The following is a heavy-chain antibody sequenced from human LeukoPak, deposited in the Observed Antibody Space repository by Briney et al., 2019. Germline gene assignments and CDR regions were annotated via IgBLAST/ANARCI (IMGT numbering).Heavy chain of an antibody. J-gene: IGHJ4*02. CDR2: ISACNGNT. Sequence: ASVKVSCKAPGYTFTSYGISWVRQAPGQGLEWMGRISACNGNTNYAQKLQGRVTMTTDTSTSTAYMELRSLRSDDTAVYYCARHSSGWTFFDYWGQGTLVTVSS. V-gene: IGHV1-18*01. D-gene: IGHD6-19*01. CDR1: GYTFTSYG. CDR3: ARHSSGWTFFDY.